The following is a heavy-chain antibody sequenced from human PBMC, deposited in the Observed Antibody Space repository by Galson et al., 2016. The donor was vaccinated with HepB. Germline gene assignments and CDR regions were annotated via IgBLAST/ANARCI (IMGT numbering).Heavy chain of an antibody. CDR3: AKERLVRRIFDH. CDR1: GFVFSNFG. D-gene: IGHD1-1*01. Sequence: SLRLSCAASGFVFSNFGLSWVRQAPGKGLEWVASISTRRTTYSSDSVQGQFTISRDNSNNTLYLQMNGLRAEDTAVYYCAKERLVRRIFDHWGQGTLLTVSS. V-gene: IGHV3-23*01. J-gene: IGHJ4*02. CDR2: ISTRRTT.